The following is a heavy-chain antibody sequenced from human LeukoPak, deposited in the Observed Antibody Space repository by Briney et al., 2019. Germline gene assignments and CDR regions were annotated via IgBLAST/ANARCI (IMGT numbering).Heavy chain of an antibody. J-gene: IGHJ4*02. Sequence: GGSLRLSFAAPGLTVSNNYMKGVRQASGKGLGWGSLIYRGGSTYYADSVKGRFTISRDNPKNTVYLQMNNLRAEDTAVYYCARDRHCSGGSCSGLWGQGTLVTVSS. CDR1: GLTVSNNY. CDR3: ARDRHCSGGSCSGL. V-gene: IGHV3-53*01. D-gene: IGHD2-15*01. CDR2: IYRGGST.